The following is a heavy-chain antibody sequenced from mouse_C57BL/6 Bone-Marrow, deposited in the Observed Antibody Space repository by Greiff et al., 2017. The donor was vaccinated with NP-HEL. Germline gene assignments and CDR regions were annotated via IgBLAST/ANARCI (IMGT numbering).Heavy chain of an antibody. Sequence: QVQLQQSGAELMKPGASVKLSCKATGYTFTGYWIEWVKQRPGHGLEWIGEILPGSGSTNYNEKFKGKSTFTADTSSNTAYMQLSSLTTEDSAIYYCARGRQLRLRRDYFDYWGQGTTLTVSS. CDR2: ILPGSGST. J-gene: IGHJ2*01. V-gene: IGHV1-9*01. CDR1: GYTFTGYW. CDR3: ARGRQLRLRRDYFDY. D-gene: IGHD3-2*02.